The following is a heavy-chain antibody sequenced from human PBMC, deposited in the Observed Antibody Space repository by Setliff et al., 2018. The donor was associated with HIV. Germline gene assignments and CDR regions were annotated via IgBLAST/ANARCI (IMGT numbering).Heavy chain of an antibody. Sequence: PGESLKISCKGSGYSFTTYWIGWVRQMPGKGLEWMGIIYPGDSDTRYSPSFQGQVTISADKSISTAYLQWSSLKASDTAMYYCARLSVVTATRIYYFDYWGQGTLVTVS. D-gene: IGHD2-21*02. CDR3: ARLSVVTATRIYYFDY. CDR2: IYPGDSDT. V-gene: IGHV5-51*01. CDR1: GYSFTTYW. J-gene: IGHJ4*02.